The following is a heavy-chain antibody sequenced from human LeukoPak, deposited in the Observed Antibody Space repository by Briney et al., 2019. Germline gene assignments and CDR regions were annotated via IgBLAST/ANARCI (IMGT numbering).Heavy chain of an antibody. CDR2: ISYDGSNK. CDR1: GFTFNSYG. J-gene: IGHJ6*02. CDR3: AKDMALVVVTDNGMDV. Sequence: GGSLRLSCAASGFTFNSYGMHWVRQAPGKGLEWVAVISYDGSNKYYADSVRGRFTISRDNSKNTVHLQMNSLRAEDTAVYYCAKDMALVVVTDNGMDVWGQGTTVTVSS. V-gene: IGHV3-30*18. D-gene: IGHD2-21*02.